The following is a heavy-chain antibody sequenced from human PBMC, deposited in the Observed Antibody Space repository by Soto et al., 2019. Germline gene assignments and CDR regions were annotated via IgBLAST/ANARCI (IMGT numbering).Heavy chain of an antibody. J-gene: IGHJ5*02. CDR3: ARRYDSSGYAPSGLDP. Sequence: PGESLKISCKGSGYSFTSYWISWVRQMPGKGLEWMGRIDPSDSYTNYSPSFQGHVTISADKSISTAYLQWSSLKASDTAMYYCARRYDSSGYAPSGLDPWGQGTLVTVSS. CDR1: GYSFTSYW. D-gene: IGHD3-22*01. V-gene: IGHV5-10-1*01. CDR2: IDPSDSYT.